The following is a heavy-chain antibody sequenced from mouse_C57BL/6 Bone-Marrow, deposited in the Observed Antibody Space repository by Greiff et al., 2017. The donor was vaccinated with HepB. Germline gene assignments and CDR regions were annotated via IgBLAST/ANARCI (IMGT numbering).Heavy chain of an antibody. V-gene: IGHV5-12*01. CDR2: ISNGGGST. D-gene: IGHD4-1*01. CDR1: GFTFSDYY. J-gene: IGHJ2*01. Sequence: EVKLVESGGGLVQPGGSLKLSCAASGFTFSDYYMYWVRQTPEKRLEWVAYISNGGGSTYYPDTVKGRFTLSRDNAKNTLYLQMSRLKSEDTAMYYCARQRELGPPFDYWGQGTTLTVSS. CDR3: ARQRELGPPFDY.